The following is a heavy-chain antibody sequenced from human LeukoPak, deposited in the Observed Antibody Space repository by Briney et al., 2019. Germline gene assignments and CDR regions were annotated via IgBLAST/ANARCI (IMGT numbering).Heavy chain of an antibody. CDR1: GYSFTTYW. CDR2: IYPDDSDI. Sequence: GESLKISCKGSGYSFTTYWIGWVRQMPGKGLEWMGIIYPDDSDIRYSPSFQGQVTISADKSISTAYLQWSSLKASDTAMYYCARRDSSSWYYWGQGTLVTVSS. V-gene: IGHV5-51*01. CDR3: ARRDSSSWYY. D-gene: IGHD6-13*01. J-gene: IGHJ4*02.